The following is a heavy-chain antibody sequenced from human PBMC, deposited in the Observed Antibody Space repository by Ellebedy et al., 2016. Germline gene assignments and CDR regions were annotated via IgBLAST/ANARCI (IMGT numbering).Heavy chain of an antibody. CDR3: ARGVGSGWFDP. J-gene: IGHJ5*02. V-gene: IGHV3-53*01. CDR1: GFTFDDYA. D-gene: IGHD2-15*01. Sequence: GGSLRLSCAASGFTFDDYAMHWVRQAPGKGLEWVSAIFSDGNTYYADSVNGRFTISRDNSKNTLYLQMNSLRAEDTAVYYCARGVGSGWFDPWGQGTLVTVSS. CDR2: IFSDGNT.